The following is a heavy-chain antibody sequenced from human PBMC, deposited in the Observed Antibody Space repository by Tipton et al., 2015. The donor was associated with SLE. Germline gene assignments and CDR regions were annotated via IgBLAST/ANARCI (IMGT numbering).Heavy chain of an antibody. CDR2: IYYSGST. V-gene: IGHV4-59*12. Sequence: TLSLTCTVSGGSISSYYWSWIRQPPGKGLEWIGYIYYSGSTNYNPSLKSRLSISMSTSKNQFSLNLTSVTAADTAVYYCARNYYTSGGLNWFDPWGQGTLVTVSS. CDR3: ARNYYTSGGLNWFDP. J-gene: IGHJ5*02. CDR1: GGSISSYY. D-gene: IGHD3-22*01.